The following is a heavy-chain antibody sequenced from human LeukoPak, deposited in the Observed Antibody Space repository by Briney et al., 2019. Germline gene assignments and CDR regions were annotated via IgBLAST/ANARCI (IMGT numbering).Heavy chain of an antibody. Sequence: PSETLSLTCAVYGGSFSGYYWSWIRQPPGKGLEWIGEINHSGSTNYNPSLKSRVTISVDTSKNQFSLKLSSVTAADTAVYYCARTAHYGSGSYSDYWGQGTLVTVSS. CDR1: GGSFSGYY. D-gene: IGHD3-10*01. V-gene: IGHV4-34*01. CDR2: INHSGST. CDR3: ARTAHYGSGSYSDY. J-gene: IGHJ4*02.